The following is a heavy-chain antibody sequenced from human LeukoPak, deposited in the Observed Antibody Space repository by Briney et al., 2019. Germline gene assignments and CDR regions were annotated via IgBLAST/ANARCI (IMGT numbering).Heavy chain of an antibody. V-gene: IGHV3-7*01. CDR3: ARDSGSGGP. CDR2: IKPDGSEK. Sequence: GGSLRLSCAASGFSFRNYWMNWVRQPPGKGLEWVAHIKPDGSEKNYVDSVKGRFTLFRDDAKNSVYLQMNSLRVEDTAVYYCARDSGSGGPWGQGTPVTVSS. J-gene: IGHJ5*02. D-gene: IGHD6-19*01. CDR1: GFSFRNYW.